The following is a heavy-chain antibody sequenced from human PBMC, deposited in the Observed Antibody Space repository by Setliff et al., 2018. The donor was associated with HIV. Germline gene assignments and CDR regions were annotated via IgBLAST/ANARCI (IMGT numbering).Heavy chain of an antibody. CDR1: GGTFSSYA. Sequence: SVKVSCKASGGTFSSYATSWVRQAPGQGLEWMGGIIPILGIANYAQKFQGRVTITADESTSTAYMELSSLRSEDTAVYYCAAESAWAFDIWGQGTVVTVSS. V-gene: IGHV1-69*10. CDR3: AAESAWAFDI. CDR2: IIPILGIA. J-gene: IGHJ3*02.